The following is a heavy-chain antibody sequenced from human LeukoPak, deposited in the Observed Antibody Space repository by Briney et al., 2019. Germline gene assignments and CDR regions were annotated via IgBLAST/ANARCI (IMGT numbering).Heavy chain of an antibody. J-gene: IGHJ4*02. Sequence: SETLSLTCTVSGGSISSGSYYWSWIRQPAGKGLEWIGRIYTSGSTNYNPSLKSRVTISVDTSKNQFSLKLSSVTAADTAVYYCARGNYATPFDYWGQGTLVTVSS. CDR2: IYTSGST. D-gene: IGHD1-7*01. CDR1: GGSISSGSYY. V-gene: IGHV4-61*02. CDR3: ARGNYATPFDY.